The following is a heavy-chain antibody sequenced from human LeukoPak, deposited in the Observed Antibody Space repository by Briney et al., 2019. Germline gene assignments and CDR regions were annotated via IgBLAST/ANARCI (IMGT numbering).Heavy chain of an antibody. J-gene: IGHJ4*02. D-gene: IGHD3-22*01. CDR2: ISYDGSNK. CDR1: GFTFSSYA. Sequence: GGSLRLSCAASGFTFSSYAMHWVRQAPGKGLEWVAVISYDGSNKYYADSVKGRFTISRDNSKNTLYLQMNSLRAEDTAVYYCARPDYYDEYYFDYWGQGTLVTVSP. CDR3: ARPDYYDEYYFDY. V-gene: IGHV3-30*04.